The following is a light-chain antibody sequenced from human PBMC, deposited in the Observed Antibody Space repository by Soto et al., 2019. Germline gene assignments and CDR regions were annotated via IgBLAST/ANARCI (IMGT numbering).Light chain of an antibody. CDR2: SNN. CDR1: SSNIGSNT. V-gene: IGLV1-44*01. J-gene: IGLJ2*01. CDR3: AAWDDSLNGVV. Sequence: QSVLTQPPSASGTPGQRVTISCCESSSNIGSNTVNWYLQLPGTAPKLLIYSNNQRPSGVPDRFSGSKSGTSASLASSGLQSEDEADYYCAAWDDSLNGVVFGGGTKLTVL.